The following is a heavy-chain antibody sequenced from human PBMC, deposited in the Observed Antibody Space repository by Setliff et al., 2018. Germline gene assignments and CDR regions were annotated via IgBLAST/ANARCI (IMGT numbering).Heavy chain of an antibody. CDR2: VNPKNGGI. CDR1: GYSFIDYY. CDR3: ARPRSNSNRGAFSI. Sequence: ASVKVSCKASGYSFIDYYIHWVRQAPGQGPEWMGRVNPKNGGILYSQKFEGRVSMTGDRTISTVYMDLRSLTFDDTAVYYCARPRSNSNRGAFSIWGQGPMVTVSS. V-gene: IGHV1-2*06. D-gene: IGHD2-8*01. J-gene: IGHJ3*02.